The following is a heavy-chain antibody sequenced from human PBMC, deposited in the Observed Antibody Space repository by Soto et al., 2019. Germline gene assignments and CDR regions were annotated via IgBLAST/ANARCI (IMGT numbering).Heavy chain of an antibody. V-gene: IGHV4-59*01. J-gene: IGHJ4*02. CDR3: ARGERDSGGSYYLNFDY. CDR2: NYYSGRS. D-gene: IGHD2-15*01. CDR1: GISISSYY. Sequence: SETPSLTCSVSGISISSYYWNWIPQPPGKGLEWIGCNYYSGRSNYNPSLKRGVTISVDTSNKQFSLTLSSVTAADTPGCFFARGERDSGGSYYLNFDYWGQGTLVSV.